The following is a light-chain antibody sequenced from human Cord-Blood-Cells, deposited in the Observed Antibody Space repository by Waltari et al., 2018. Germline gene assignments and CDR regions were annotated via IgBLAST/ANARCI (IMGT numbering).Light chain of an antibody. V-gene: IGLV1-40*01. Sequence: SVLAQQSTVSVSAVRRVTISCTGCSSNIGAGDNVPWYQQLPGTAPKLPIYGNSNRPSGLPDRFSGSKSGTSASLAITGLQAEDEADYYCQSYDSSLSGWVFGGGTKLTVL. CDR1: SSNIGAGDN. CDR3: QSYDSSLSGWV. J-gene: IGLJ3*02. CDR2: GNS.